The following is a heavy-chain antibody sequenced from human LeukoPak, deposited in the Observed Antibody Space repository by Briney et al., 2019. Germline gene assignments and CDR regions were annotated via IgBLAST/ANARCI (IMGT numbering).Heavy chain of an antibody. CDR2: IYYSGST. CDR1: GGSISSYS. CDR3: ARDGDYGDLDY. D-gene: IGHD4-17*01. V-gene: IGHV4-59*01. J-gene: IGHJ4*02. Sequence: SETLSPTCTVSGGSISSYSGSWFRQPPGKGLEWIGYIYYSGSTNYNPSLKSRVTISVDTSKNQFSLKLSSVTAADTAVYYCARDGDYGDLDYWGQGALVTVSS.